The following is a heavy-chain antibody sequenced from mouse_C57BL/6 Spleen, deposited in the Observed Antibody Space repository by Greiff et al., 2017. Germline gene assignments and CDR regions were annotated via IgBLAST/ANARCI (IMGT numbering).Heavy chain of an antibody. CDR1: GYTFTDYN. D-gene: IGHD1-1*01. Sequence: VQLQQSGPELVKPGASVKIPCKASGYTFTDYNMDWVKQSHGKSLEWIGDINPNNGGTIYNQKFKGKATLTVDKSSSTAYMELRSLTSEDTAVYYCARAYYGSEDYFDYWGQGTTLTVSS. CDR3: ARAYYGSEDYFDY. J-gene: IGHJ2*01. V-gene: IGHV1-18*01. CDR2: INPNNGGT.